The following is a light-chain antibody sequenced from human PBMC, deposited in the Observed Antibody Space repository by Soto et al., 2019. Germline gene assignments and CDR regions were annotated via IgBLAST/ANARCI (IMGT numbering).Light chain of an antibody. CDR1: QSVSNN. CDR2: GAS. CDR3: QQYNNWPLT. J-gene: IGKJ3*01. V-gene: IGKV3-15*01. Sequence: EIVLTQSPATLSVSPGERATLSCRASQSVSNNLAWYQQKPGQAPRLLIYGASTRATGLPARFSGSGSETEFTLTISGLQSEDFAVYYCQQYNNWPLTFGPGTKVDIK.